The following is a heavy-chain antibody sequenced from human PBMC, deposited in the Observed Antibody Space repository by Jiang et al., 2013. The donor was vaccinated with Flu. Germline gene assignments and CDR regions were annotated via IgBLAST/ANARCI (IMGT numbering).Heavy chain of an antibody. Sequence: VQLLESGGGLVKPGGSLRLSCAASGFTFSSYSLNWVRQVPGKGLEWVSSISSNSSYIYYADSVKGRFTISRDNAKNSQYLQMNSLRAEDTAVYFCARGGYCSSTSCSDTYYYYYYGMDVWGQGTTVTVSS. CDR2: ISSNSSYI. CDR1: GFTFSSYS. CDR3: ARGGYCSSTSCSDTYYYYYYGMDV. V-gene: IGHV3-21*01. D-gene: IGHD2-2*01. J-gene: IGHJ6*02.